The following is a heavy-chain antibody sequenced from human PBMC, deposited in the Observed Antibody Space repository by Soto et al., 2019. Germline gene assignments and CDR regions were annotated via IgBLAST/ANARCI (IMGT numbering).Heavy chain of an antibody. CDR1: GFTFSNYA. CDR2: ISGSAGST. Sequence: GGSLRLSCAASGFTFSNYAMSRVRQAPGKGLQWVSTISGSAGSTYSADSVKGRFTISRDNSRNTLFLQMNSLRAGDTAVYYCPKEIDSSYFPLDYWGQGTLVTVSS. D-gene: IGHD2-15*01. V-gene: IGHV3-23*01. J-gene: IGHJ4*02. CDR3: PKEIDSSYFPLDY.